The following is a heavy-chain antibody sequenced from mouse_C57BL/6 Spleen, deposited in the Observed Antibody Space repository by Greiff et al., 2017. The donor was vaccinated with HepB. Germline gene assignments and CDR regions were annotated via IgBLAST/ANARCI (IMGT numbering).Heavy chain of an antibody. J-gene: IGHJ1*03. CDR3: ARRGGYSNYGDWYFDV. V-gene: IGHV7-3*01. D-gene: IGHD2-5*01. Sequence: DVMLVESGGGLVQPGGSLSLSCAASGFTFTDYYMSWVRQPPGKALEWLGFIRNKANGYTTEYSVSVKGRFTISRYNSQSILYLQMNALRAEDSDTYYCARRGGYSNYGDWYFDVWGTGTTVTVSS. CDR1: GFTFTDYY. CDR2: IRNKANGYTT.